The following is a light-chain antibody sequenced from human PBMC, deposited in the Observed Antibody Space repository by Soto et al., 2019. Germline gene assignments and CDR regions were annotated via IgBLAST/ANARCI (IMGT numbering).Light chain of an antibody. Sequence: IVLTQSPGTLSLFPGESATLYCRVSQSVSSATVAWYQQRPGQAPRLLFYRASSRATGVPDRFSGGGSGTDFTLTISRLEPEDLGVYYYQHYGTTFGPGTKVEIK. V-gene: IGKV3-20*01. CDR2: RAS. J-gene: IGKJ1*01. CDR3: QHYGTT. CDR1: QSVSSAT.